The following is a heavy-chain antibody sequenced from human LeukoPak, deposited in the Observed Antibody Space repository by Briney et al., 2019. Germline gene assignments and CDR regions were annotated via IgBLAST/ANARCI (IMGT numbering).Heavy chain of an antibody. CDR3: ARDLGEGAFDI. D-gene: IGHD3-10*01. J-gene: IGHJ3*02. V-gene: IGHV3-21*01. Sequence: GGSLRLSCAASGFTFSSYSMNWVRQAPGKGLEWVSSISSSSSYIYYADSVKGRFTISRDNAKNSLYLQMNSLRAEDTAVYYCARDLGEGAFDIWGQETMVTVSS. CDR1: GFTFSSYS. CDR2: ISSSSSYI.